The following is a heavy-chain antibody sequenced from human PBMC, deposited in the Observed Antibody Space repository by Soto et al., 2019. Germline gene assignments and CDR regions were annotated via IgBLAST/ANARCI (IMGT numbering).Heavy chain of an antibody. CDR2: IWYDGSNK. V-gene: IGHV3-33*01. D-gene: IGHD4-4*01. J-gene: IGHJ4*02. Sequence: GGSLRLSCAASGFTFSSYGMHWVRQAPGKGLEWVAVIWYDGSNKYYVDSVKGRFTISRDNSKNTLYLQMNSLRAEDTAVYYCARTPEYSNYGPTDYWGQGTLVTVSS. CDR1: GFTFSSYG. CDR3: ARTPEYSNYGPTDY.